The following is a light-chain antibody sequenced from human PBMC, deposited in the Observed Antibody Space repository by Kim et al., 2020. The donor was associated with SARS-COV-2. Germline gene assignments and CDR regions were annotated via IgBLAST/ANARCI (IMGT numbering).Light chain of an antibody. CDR1: QSVSSD. Sequence: SPGERATLSCRASQSVSSDLAWYQQKPGQAPRLLIYGASTRATGIPARFSGSGSGTDFTLTISSLQSEDFALYYCQQYNNWPPLTFGGGTKVDIK. CDR3: QQYNNWPPLT. J-gene: IGKJ4*01. CDR2: GAS. V-gene: IGKV3-15*01.